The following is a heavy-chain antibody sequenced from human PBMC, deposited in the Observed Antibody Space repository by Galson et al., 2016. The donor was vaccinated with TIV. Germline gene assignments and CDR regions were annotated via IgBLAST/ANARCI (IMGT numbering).Heavy chain of an antibody. J-gene: IGHJ4*02. D-gene: IGHD2/OR15-2a*01. CDR2: IDRDGQRI. V-gene: IGHV3-74*01. CDR1: GFSFSSYW. Sequence: SLRLSCAASGFSFSSYWMHWVRQAPGRGLVWVSRIDRDGQRITYADSVKGRFTISRDNVKNTLYLQMNSLRSEDTAVYYCARVFLSYSFDYWGQGTLVTVSA. CDR3: ARVFLSYSFDY.